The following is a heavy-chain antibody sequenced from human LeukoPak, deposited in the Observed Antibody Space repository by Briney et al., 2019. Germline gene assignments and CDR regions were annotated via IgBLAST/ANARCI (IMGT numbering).Heavy chain of an antibody. J-gene: IGHJ6*02. CDR1: GFTLSSYG. CDR2: IWYDGSNK. CDR3: ARERIQLWSLYYYGMDV. Sequence: GGALRLSRAASGFTLSSYGMHWVRPAPGKGLEWVAVIWYDGSNKYYADSVKGRFTISRDNSKNTLYLQMNSLRAEDTAVYYCARERIQLWSLYYYGMDVWGQGTTVTVSS. D-gene: IGHD5-18*01. V-gene: IGHV3-33*01.